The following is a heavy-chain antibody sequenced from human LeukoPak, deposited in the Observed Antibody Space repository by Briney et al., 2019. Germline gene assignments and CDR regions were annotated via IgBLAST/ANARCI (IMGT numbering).Heavy chain of an antibody. V-gene: IGHV3-53*01. D-gene: IGHD3-10*01. CDR3: ARYVLLWFGEDNYFDY. CDR1: GFTVSSNY. J-gene: IGHJ4*02. CDR2: IYSGGST. Sequence: GGSLRLSCAASGFTVSSNYMSWVRQAPGKGLEWVSVIYSGGSTYYADSVKGRFTISRDNSKNTLYLQMNSLRAEDTAVYYCARYVLLWFGEDNYFDYWGQGTLVTVSS.